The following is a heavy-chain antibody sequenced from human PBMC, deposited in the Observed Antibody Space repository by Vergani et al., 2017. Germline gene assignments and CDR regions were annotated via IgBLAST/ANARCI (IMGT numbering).Heavy chain of an antibody. CDR1: GFTFSDYY. D-gene: IGHD6-6*01. J-gene: IGHJ4*02. CDR2: ISSSSSYT. Sequence: QVQLVESGGGLVKPGGSLRLSCAASGFTFSDYYMSWIRQAPGKGLEWVSYISSSSSYTNYADSVKGRFTISRDNAKNSLYLKMNSLRAEDTAVYYCARGGMGGSSSEYYFDYWGQGTLVTVSS. CDR3: ARGGMGGSSSEYYFDY. V-gene: IGHV3-11*05.